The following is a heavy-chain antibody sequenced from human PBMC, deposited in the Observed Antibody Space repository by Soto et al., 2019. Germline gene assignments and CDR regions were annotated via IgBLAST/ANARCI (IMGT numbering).Heavy chain of an antibody. CDR1: GFTFSSHA. V-gene: IGHV3-23*01. CDR2: ISGSGGST. D-gene: IGHD3-22*01. Sequence: GGSLRLSCAASGFTFSSHAMSWVRQAPGKGLEWVSAISGSGGSTYYADSVKGRFTISRDNSKNTLYLQMNSLRAEDTAVYYCAKTPYYDSSGYYYNRYFDYWGQGTLVTVSS. CDR3: AKTPYYDSSGYYYNRYFDY. J-gene: IGHJ4*02.